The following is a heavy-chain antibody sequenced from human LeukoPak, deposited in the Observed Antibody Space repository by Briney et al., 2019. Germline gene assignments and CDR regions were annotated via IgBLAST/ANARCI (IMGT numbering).Heavy chain of an antibody. V-gene: IGHV1-69*13. CDR1: GGTFSGYA. D-gene: IGHD3-9*01. CDR2: IIPIFGTA. Sequence: GASVKVSCKASGGTFSGYAISWVRQAPGQGLEWMGGIIPIFGTANYAQKFQGRVTITADESTSTAYMELSSLRSEDTAVYYCARVYPNDILTGYNDYWGQGTLVTVSS. J-gene: IGHJ4*02. CDR3: ARVYPNDILTGYNDY.